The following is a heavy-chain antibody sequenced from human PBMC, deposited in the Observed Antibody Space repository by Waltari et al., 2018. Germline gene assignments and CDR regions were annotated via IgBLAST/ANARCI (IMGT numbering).Heavy chain of an antibody. J-gene: IGHJ3*01. CDR1: GVSITSNRHH. D-gene: IGHD2-21*01. V-gene: IGHV4-39*01. Sequence: QLQLQESGPRLVRPSETLSPISRLSGVSITSNRHHWAWIRQSPGPGLEWIGTVSYSGTPYISPSLKSRVSVSRDTSKNQVSLILGSVTAADMAVYYCATYIGASVGTAAFDVWGQGTMVTVSS. CDR3: ATYIGASVGTAAFDV. CDR2: VSYSGTP.